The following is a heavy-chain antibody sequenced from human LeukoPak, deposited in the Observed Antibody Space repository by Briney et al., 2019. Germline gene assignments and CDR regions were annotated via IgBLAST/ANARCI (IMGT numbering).Heavy chain of an antibody. CDR1: GYTFTSYY. Sequence: ASVKVSCTASGYTFTSYYMHWVRQAPGQGLEWMGIINPSGGSTSYAQKFQGRVTMTRDTSTSTVYMELSSLRSEDTAVYYCARSNTVVNFDYWGQGTLVTVSS. V-gene: IGHV1-46*01. J-gene: IGHJ4*02. CDR3: ARSNTVVNFDY. D-gene: IGHD4-23*01. CDR2: INPSGGST.